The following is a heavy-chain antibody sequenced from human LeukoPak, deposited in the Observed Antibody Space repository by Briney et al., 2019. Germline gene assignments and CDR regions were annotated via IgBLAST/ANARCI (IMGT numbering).Heavy chain of an antibody. CDR3: ARVFNLVRRPLDY. CDR2: IKNDGSEM. D-gene: IGHD3-10*01. CDR1: GYTFSSYW. Sequence: GGSLTLSCTASGYTFSSYWLSWVRQAQEKGLEWVANIKNDGSEMYYVDSVKGRFIITKDNANNTLYSHVNSMRAEDTAVLYYARVFNLVRRPLDYWGEGGLVAVSS. V-gene: IGHV3-7*04. J-gene: IGHJ4*02.